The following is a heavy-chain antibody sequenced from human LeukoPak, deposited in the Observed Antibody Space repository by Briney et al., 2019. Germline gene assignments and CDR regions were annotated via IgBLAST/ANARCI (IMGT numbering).Heavy chain of an antibody. V-gene: IGHV3-30*04. CDR2: ISYDGSNK. Sequence: PGRSLRLSCAASGFTFSSYAMHWVRQAPGKGLEWVAVISYDGSNKYYADSVKGRFTISRDNSKNTLYLQMNSLRAEDTAVYYCASDIMNRLVSWGQGTLVTVSS. J-gene: IGHJ5*02. CDR1: GFTFSSYA. D-gene: IGHD3-16*01. CDR3: ASDIMNRLVS.